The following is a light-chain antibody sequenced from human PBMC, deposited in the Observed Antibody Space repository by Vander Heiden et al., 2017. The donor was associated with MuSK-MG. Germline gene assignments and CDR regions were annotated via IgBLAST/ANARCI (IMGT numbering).Light chain of an antibody. CDR3: QQYNSWPLT. J-gene: IGKJ4*01. CDR1: QLISNF. CDR2: GAT. Sequence: IVLTQSPATLSVSPGERATLSCRASQLISNFLAWYQQKPGQPPRLLIHGATTRATGLPARFSGSGSATEFTLTISSLQSEDFAVYYCQQYNSWPLTFGGGTRVEIK. V-gene: IGKV3-15*01.